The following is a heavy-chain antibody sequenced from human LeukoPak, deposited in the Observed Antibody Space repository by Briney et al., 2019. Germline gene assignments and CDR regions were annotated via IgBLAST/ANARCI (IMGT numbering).Heavy chain of an antibody. CDR2: FDPEDGET. V-gene: IGHV1-24*01. Sequence: GASVKVPCKVSGYTLTELSVHWVRQAPGKGLEWMGGFDPEDGETIYAQKFQGRVTMTEDTSTDTAYMELSSLRSEDTAVYYCATGRTDDFWSGYTSYFDYWGQGTLVTVSS. J-gene: IGHJ4*02. D-gene: IGHD3-3*01. CDR3: ATGRTDDFWSGYTSYFDY. CDR1: GYTLTELS.